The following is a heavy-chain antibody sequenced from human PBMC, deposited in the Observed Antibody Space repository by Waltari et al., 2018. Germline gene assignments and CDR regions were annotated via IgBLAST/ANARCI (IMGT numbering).Heavy chain of an antibody. V-gene: IGHV3-48*03. J-gene: IGHJ4*02. CDR2: IDPTGTTI. Sequence: EVNLVESGGGLVQPGGSLRLSYRASGFIFSSYEMNWVRQAPGKGREWVAYIDPTGTTIYYADAVKGRFTISRDNSKNTLYLQMNSLRAEDTAVYYCATNYDFWSGPNYWGQGTLVTVSS. CDR1: GFIFSSYE. D-gene: IGHD3-3*01. CDR3: ATNYDFWSGPNY.